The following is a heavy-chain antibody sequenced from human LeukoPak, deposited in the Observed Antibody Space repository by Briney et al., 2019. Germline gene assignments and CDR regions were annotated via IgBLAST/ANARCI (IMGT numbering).Heavy chain of an antibody. CDR2: IRYDGRNK. CDR1: GFTFSSYG. Sequence: SGGSLRLSCAASGFTFSSYGMHWVRQAPGKGLEWVAFIRYDGRNKYYADSVKGRFTISRDNSKNTLYLQMNSLRAEDTAVYYCAKAQFPYYSDGSGYPLDYWGQGTLVTVSS. J-gene: IGHJ4*02. CDR3: AKAQFPYYSDGSGYPLDY. D-gene: IGHD3-22*01. V-gene: IGHV3-30*02.